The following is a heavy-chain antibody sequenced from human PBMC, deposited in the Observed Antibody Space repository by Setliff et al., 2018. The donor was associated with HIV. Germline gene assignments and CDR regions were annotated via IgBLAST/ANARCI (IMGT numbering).Heavy chain of an antibody. D-gene: IGHD1-26*01. Sequence: GGSLRLSCAASGFTFSSYSMNWVRQAPGKGLEWVSSITIYSSFIYYTDSVKGRFTISRDNAKNSLYLQMNSLRAEDTAVYYCARDSIVGESSDHTLLFGYMDVWVKGTTVTAP. CDR3: ARDSIVGESSDHTLLFGYMDV. CDR2: ITIYSSFI. J-gene: IGHJ6*03. CDR1: GFTFSSYS. V-gene: IGHV3-21*01.